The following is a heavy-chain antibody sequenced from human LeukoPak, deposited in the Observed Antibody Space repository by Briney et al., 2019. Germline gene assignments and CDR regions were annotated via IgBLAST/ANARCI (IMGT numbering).Heavy chain of an antibody. CDR2: ISSSSSYM. D-gene: IGHD4-17*01. V-gene: IGHV3-21*01. J-gene: IGHJ4*02. Sequence: PGGSLRLSCAASGFIFDDDWMSWVRQAPGKGLEWVSSISSSSSYMYYAESVKGRFTISRDNAKNSLYLQMNSLRAEDAAVYYCAREYGDSTYYFDYWGQGTLVTVSS. CDR1: GFIFDDDW. CDR3: AREYGDSTYYFDY.